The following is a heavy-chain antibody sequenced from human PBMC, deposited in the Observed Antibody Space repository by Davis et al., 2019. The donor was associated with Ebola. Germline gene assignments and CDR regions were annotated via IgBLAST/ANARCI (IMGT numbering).Heavy chain of an antibody. CDR1: GYTFTSYG. D-gene: IGHD3-22*01. V-gene: IGHV1-18*04. Sequence: ASVKVSCKASGYTFTSYGISWVRQAPGQGLEWMGWISAYNGSTNYAQKLQGRVTMTTDTSTSTAYMELRSLRSDDTAVYYCARVRTYYYDSSGYLDVWGKGTTVTVSS. CDR3: ARVRTYYYDSSGYLDV. J-gene: IGHJ6*04. CDR2: ISAYNGST.